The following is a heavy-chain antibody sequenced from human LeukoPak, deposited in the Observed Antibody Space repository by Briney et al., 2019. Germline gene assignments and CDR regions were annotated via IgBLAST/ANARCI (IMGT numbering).Heavy chain of an antibody. CDR1: GFTFSSYV. Sequence: GGSLRLSCAASGFTFSSYVMHWVRQAPGKGLEWVSAISGSGGSTYYADSVKGRFTISRDNSKNTLYLQMNSLRAEDTAVYYCARSLLPSGYNYYYMDVWGKGTTVTVSS. D-gene: IGHD2-15*01. CDR3: ARSLLPSGYNYYYMDV. CDR2: ISGSGGST. V-gene: IGHV3-23*01. J-gene: IGHJ6*03.